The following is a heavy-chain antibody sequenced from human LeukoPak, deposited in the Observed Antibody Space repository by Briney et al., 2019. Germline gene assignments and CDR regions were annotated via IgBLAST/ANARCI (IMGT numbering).Heavy chain of an antibody. V-gene: IGHV1-69*06. CDR3: ARDLVIQPPATPSSYGMDV. CDR1: GGTFSSYA. J-gene: IGHJ6*02. Sequence: ASVKVSCKASGGTFSSYAISWVRQAPGQGLEWMGGIIPIFGTANYAQKFQGRVTITADKSTDTAHMELSSLRSEDTAVYYCARDLVIQPPATPSSYGMDVWGQGTTVTVSS. D-gene: IGHD1-1*01. CDR2: IIPIFGTA.